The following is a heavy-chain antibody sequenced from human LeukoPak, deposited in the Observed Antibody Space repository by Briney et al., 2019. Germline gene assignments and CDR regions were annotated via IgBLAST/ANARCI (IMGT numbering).Heavy chain of an antibody. D-gene: IGHD5-18*01. Sequence: SVKVSXKASGTTFRSYAINWVRQAPGQGLEWMGAIIPSFGTVKYAQKFQGRVTMTADESTSTAYMDLNYLRSDGTAVYCARATSANEYSYGFHFDYWGQGTLVTVSS. J-gene: IGHJ4*02. CDR2: IIPSFGTV. CDR1: GTTFRSYA. V-gene: IGHV1-69*01. CDR3: ARATSANEYSYGFHFDY.